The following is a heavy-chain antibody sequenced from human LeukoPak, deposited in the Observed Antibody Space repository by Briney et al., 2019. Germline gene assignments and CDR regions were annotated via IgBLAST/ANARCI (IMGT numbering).Heavy chain of an antibody. CDR2: IYYSGST. J-gene: IGHJ4*02. V-gene: IGHV4-59*01. CDR3: ARGELGWSSGYYDY. CDR1: GGSISSYY. D-gene: IGHD3-22*01. Sequence: SETLSLTCTVSGGSISSYYWSWIRQPPGKGLEWIGYIYYSGSTNYNPSLKSRVTISVDTSKNQFSLKLSSVTAADTAVYYCARGELGWSSGYYDYWGQGTLVIVSS.